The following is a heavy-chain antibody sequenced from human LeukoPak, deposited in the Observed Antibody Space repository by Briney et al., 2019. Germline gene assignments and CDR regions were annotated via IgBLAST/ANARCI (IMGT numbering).Heavy chain of an antibody. D-gene: IGHD6-13*01. CDR2: IYPGDSDT. J-gene: IGHJ4*02. Sequence: GESLKISCKGSGYSFTSYWIGWVRQMPGKGLGWMGIIYPGDSDTRYSPSFQGQVTISADKSISTAYLQWSSLKAPDTAMYYCARHWGYSSFSYSFDYWGQGTLVTVSS. CDR3: ARHWGYSSFSYSFDY. CDR1: GYSFTSYW. V-gene: IGHV5-51*01.